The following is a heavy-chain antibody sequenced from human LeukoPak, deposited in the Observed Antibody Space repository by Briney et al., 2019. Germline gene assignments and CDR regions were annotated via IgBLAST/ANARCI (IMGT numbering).Heavy chain of an antibody. CDR2: IISKSDGGTT. V-gene: IGHV3-15*01. D-gene: IGHD5-24*01. CDR1: GFSVSDAY. Sequence: GGSLRLSCAASGFSVSDAYMSWVRQTPGKRLEWIGRIISKSDGGTTDYAAPAKDRFIISRDDSKGTLYLQLNSLRTDDTAVYYCLAQYYFDYWGRGTLVTVSS. CDR3: LAQYYFDY. J-gene: IGHJ4*02.